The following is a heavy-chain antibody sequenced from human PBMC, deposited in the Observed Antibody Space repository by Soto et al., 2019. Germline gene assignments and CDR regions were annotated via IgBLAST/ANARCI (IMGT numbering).Heavy chain of an antibody. Sequence: QVQLVESGGGVVQPGRSLRLSCAASGFTFSSYGMHWVRQAPGKGLEWVAVISYDGSNKYYADSVKGRFTISRDNSKNTLYLQMNSLRAEDTAVYYCAKDPCFWSGYYVYYYGMDVWGQGTTVTVSS. J-gene: IGHJ6*02. CDR2: ISYDGSNK. CDR1: GFTFSSYG. V-gene: IGHV3-30*18. D-gene: IGHD3-3*01. CDR3: AKDPCFWSGYYVYYYGMDV.